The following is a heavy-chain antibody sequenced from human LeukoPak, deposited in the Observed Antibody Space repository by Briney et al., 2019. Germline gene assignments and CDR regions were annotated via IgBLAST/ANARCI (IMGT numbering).Heavy chain of an antibody. CDR1: GFTFSSYA. J-gene: IGHJ3*02. V-gene: IGHV3-23*01. CDR3: AKVMGNYYGSRPQDAFDI. Sequence: GGSLRLSCAASGFTFSSYAMSWVRQAPGKGPEWVSAISGSGGSTYYADSVKGRFTISRDNSKNTLYLQMNSLRAEDTAVYYCAKVMGNYYGSRPQDAFDIWGQGTMVTVSS. D-gene: IGHD3-10*01. CDR2: ISGSGGST.